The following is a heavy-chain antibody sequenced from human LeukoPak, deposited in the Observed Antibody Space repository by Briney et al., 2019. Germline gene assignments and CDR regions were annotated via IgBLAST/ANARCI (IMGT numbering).Heavy chain of an antibody. J-gene: IGHJ4*02. CDR1: GFTFRSYA. CDR3: ANSFTGSLAHFDY. Sequence: GSLRLSCEASGFTFRSYAMTWVRQAPGKGLQWVSAISGSGDYTYYADSVKGRFTISRGNPAHTLYLQMDSLRAEDTAVYFCANSFTGSLAHFDYWGQGSLVTVSS. D-gene: IGHD1-26*01. CDR2: ISGSGDYT. V-gene: IGHV3-23*01.